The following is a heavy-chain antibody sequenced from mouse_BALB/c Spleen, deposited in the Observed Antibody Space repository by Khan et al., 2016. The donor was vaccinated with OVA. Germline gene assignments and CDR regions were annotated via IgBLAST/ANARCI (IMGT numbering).Heavy chain of an antibody. J-gene: IGHJ2*01. V-gene: IGHV2-2*02. CDR2: IWSGGIT. Sequence: SLPFLVQPSQSLSITCTVSGFSLTNHFLHWVRQSPGKGLEWLGVIWSGGITDYNETFISRLSISKDISKSQVFFKMNSLQANDTAIYYCAKNRNGYFDYWGQGTTLTVSS. D-gene: IGHD1-1*02. CDR3: AKNRNGYFDY. CDR1: GFSLTNHF.